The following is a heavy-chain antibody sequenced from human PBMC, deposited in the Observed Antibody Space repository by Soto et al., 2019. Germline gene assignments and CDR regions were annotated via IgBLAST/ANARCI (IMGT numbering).Heavy chain of an antibody. Sequence: SLILSFSASGFTFGIHSMSWVRQAPGKGLEWVSLIYTGGGTYYADSVKGRFTVSRDNSKNTLYLQMNSLRAEDTAVYYCARMGQWRVPGDYYYGMDVWGQGTSVTVYS. CDR3: ARMGQWRVPGDYYYGMDV. CDR1: GFTFGIHS. J-gene: IGHJ6*02. D-gene: IGHD6-19*01. CDR2: IYTGGGT. V-gene: IGHV3-53*01.